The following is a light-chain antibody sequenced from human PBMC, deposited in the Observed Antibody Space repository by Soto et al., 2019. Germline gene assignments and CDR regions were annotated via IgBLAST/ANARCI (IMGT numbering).Light chain of an antibody. CDR1: SSDVGGYDY. CDR2: EVS. V-gene: IGLV2-8*01. J-gene: IGLJ2*01. CDR3: SSYAGTNAYVL. Sequence: QSALTQPPSASGSPGQSVTISCTGTSSDVGGYDYVSWYQRHPGKAPKLLIYEVSKRPSGVPDRFSGSKSGNTASLTVSGLQADDEADIYCSSYAGTNAYVLFGGGTKLTVL.